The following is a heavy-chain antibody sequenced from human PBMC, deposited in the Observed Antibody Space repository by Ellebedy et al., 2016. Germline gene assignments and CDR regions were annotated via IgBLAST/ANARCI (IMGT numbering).Heavy chain of an antibody. CDR2: IYSGGST. CDR3: ARIMGSGYFHAFDI. D-gene: IGHD3-22*01. J-gene: IGHJ3*02. Sequence: GESLKISCAASGFTVSSNYMSWVRQAPGKGLEWVSVIYSGGSTYYADSVKGRFTISRHNSKNTLYLQMNSLRAEDTAVYYCARIMGSGYFHAFDIWGQGTMVTVSS. CDR1: GFTVSSNY. V-gene: IGHV3-53*04.